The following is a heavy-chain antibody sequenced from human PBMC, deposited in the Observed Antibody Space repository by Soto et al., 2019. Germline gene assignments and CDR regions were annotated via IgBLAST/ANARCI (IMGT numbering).Heavy chain of an antibody. CDR3: ARDKGNQAARPVWDSDYYYYGMDV. V-gene: IGHV3-66*01. D-gene: IGHD6-6*01. CDR1: GFTFSNYW. Sequence: GGSLRLSCVASGFTFSNYWMSWVRQAPGKGLEWVSVIYSGGSTYYADSVKGRFTISRDNSKNTLYLQMDSLRAEDTAVYYCARDKGNQAARPVWDSDYYYYGMDVWGQGTTVTVSS. CDR2: IYSGGST. J-gene: IGHJ6*02.